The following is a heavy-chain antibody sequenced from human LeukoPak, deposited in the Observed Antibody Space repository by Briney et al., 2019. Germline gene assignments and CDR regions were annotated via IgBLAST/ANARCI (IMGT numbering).Heavy chain of an antibody. D-gene: IGHD2-2*01. CDR3: AREDIVVVPAAMDLGWFDP. CDR2: IYTSGST. V-gene: IGHV4-4*07. J-gene: IGHJ5*02. CDR1: GGSISSYY. Sequence: SETLSLTCTVSGGSISSYYWSWIRQPAGKGLEWIGRIYTSGSTNYNPSLKSRVTMSVDTSKNQFSLKLSSVTAADTAVYYCAREDIVVVPAAMDLGWFDPWGQGTLVTVSS.